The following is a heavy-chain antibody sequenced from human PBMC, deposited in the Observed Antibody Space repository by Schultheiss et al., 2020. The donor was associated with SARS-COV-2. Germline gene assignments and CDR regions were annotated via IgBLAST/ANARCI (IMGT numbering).Heavy chain of an antibody. J-gene: IGHJ4*02. CDR1: GFTFSSYS. V-gene: IGHV3-21*01. D-gene: IGHD1-26*01. CDR2: ISSSSSYI. CDR3: ARDRVVGATPYYFDY. Sequence: GESLKISCAASGFTFSSYSMNWVRQAPGKGLEWVSSISSSSSYIYYADSVKGRFTISRDNAKNSLYLQMNSLRAEDTAVYYCARDRVVGATPYYFDYWGQGTLVTVSS.